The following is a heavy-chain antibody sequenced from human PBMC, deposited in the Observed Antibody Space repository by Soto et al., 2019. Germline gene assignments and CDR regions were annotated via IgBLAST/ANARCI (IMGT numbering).Heavy chain of an antibody. V-gene: IGHV1-2*04. D-gene: IGHD6-13*01. CDR2: INPNSGGT. CDR3: ARSSSSWSYDAFDI. J-gene: IGHJ3*02. Sequence: ASVKVSCKASGYTFTGYYMHWVRQAPGQGLDWMGWINPNSGGTNYAQKFQGWVTMTRDTSISTAYMELSRLRSDDTAVYYCARSSSSWSYDAFDIWGQGTMVTVSS. CDR1: GYTFTGYY.